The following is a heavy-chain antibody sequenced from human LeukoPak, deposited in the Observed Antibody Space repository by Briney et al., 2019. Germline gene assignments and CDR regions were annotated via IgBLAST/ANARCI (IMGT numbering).Heavy chain of an antibody. CDR3: ARVRTPGRDYYDSSGYYYPLEY. V-gene: IGHV3-11*04. J-gene: IGHJ4*02. CDR2: ISSGGSTI. Sequence: GGSLRLSCAASGFTFSDYYMSWIRQAPGKGLEWVSYISSGGSTIYYAGSVQGRFTVSRDNAQNSLFLQMNSLRAEDTAVYYCARVRTPGRDYYDSSGYYYPLEYWGQGTLVTVSS. CDR1: GFTFSDYY. D-gene: IGHD3-22*01.